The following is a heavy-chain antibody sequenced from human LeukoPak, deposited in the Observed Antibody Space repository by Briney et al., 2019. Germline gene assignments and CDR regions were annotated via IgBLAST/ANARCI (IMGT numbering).Heavy chain of an antibody. CDR3: ATGYGILGY. D-gene: IGHD1-26*01. J-gene: IGHJ4*02. Sequence: GASVKVSCKVSGYTLTELSMHWVRQAPGKGLEWMGGFDPEDGETIYAQKFQGRVTMTADTSTDTAYMELSSLRSEDTAVYYCATGYGILGYWGQGTLVTVSS. V-gene: IGHV1-24*01. CDR2: FDPEDGET. CDR1: GYTLTELS.